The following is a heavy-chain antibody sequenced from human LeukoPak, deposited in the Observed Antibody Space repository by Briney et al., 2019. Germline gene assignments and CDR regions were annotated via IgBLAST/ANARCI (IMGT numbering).Heavy chain of an antibody. Sequence: SETLSLTCAVSGYSISSGYYWGWIRQPPGKGLEWIGNIYHSGNTYYNPSLESRVTISVDTSKNQFSLKLSSVTAADTALYYCARRIVGATFDYWGQGTLVTVSS. D-gene: IGHD1-26*01. J-gene: IGHJ4*02. CDR2: IYHSGNT. V-gene: IGHV4-38-2*01. CDR3: ARRIVGATFDY. CDR1: GYSISSGYY.